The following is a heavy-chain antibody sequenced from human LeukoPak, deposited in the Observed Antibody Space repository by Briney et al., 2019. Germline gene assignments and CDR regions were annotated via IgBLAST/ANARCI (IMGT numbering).Heavy chain of an antibody. CDR1: GFTFSNYW. CDR3: ARGKYNWSPYGMDV. J-gene: IGHJ6*02. Sequence: GGSLRLSCAASGFTFSNYWMHWVRQAPGKGLVWVSRISSDGSNINYADSVKGRFTISRDNAKNTLYLQMNSLRAEDTAMYYCARGKYNWSPYGMDVWGQGTTVTVSS. CDR2: ISSDGSNI. V-gene: IGHV3-74*01. D-gene: IGHD1-20*01.